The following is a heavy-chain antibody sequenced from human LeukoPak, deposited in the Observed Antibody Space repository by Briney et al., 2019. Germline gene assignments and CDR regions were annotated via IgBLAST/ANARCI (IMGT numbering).Heavy chain of an antibody. V-gene: IGHV1-24*01. CDR2: LDLQDGET. CDR3: ATGQNRYFDL. CDR1: GYTLTELS. D-gene: IGHD1-14*01. Sequence: ASVKVSCKDSGYTLTELSIHWVRQAPGKGLEWMGGLDLQDGETIYAQKFQGTVTMTEDTATDTAHIELRSLRSEDTAVYYCATGQNRYFDLWGRGTLVSVSS. J-gene: IGHJ2*01.